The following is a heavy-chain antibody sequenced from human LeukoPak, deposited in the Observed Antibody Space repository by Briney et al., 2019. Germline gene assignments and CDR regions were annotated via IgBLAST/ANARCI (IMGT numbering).Heavy chain of an antibody. J-gene: IGHJ4*02. CDR2: MNPNSGNT. CDR3: ARGRTITIFGVVMVRHYDY. V-gene: IGHV1-8*01. Sequence: ASVKVSCKASGYTFTSYDINWVRQATGQGLEWMGRMNPNSGNTGYAQKFQGRVTMTRNTSISTAYMELSSLRSEDTAVYYCARGRTITIFGVVMVRHYDYWGQGTLVTVSS. CDR1: GYTFTSYD. D-gene: IGHD3-3*01.